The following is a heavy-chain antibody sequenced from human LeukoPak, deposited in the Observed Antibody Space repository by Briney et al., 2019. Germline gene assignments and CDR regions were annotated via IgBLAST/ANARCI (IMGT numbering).Heavy chain of an antibody. J-gene: IGHJ4*02. V-gene: IGHV1-69*04. Sequence: VASVKVSCKASGGTFSSYAISWVRQAPGQGLEWMGRIIPILGIANYAQKFQGRVTITADESTSTAYMELSSLRSEDTAVYYCVWHIAVAGTGDYWGQGTLVTVSS. CDR3: VWHIAVAGTGDY. D-gene: IGHD6-19*01. CDR1: GGTFSSYA. CDR2: IIPILGIA.